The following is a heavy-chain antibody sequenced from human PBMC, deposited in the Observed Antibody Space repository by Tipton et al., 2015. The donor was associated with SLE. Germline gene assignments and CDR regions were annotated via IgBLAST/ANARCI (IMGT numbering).Heavy chain of an antibody. CDR3: ARAGSQLWFDY. CDR2: IHYSGST. V-gene: IGHV4-31*03. J-gene: IGHJ5*01. CDR1: GGSIINGSSY. Sequence: TLSLTCTVSGGSIINGSSYWSWIRQHPGKGLEWIGYIHYSGSTFYNPSLKSRVTISVDTSKNHFSLELTSVTAADTAVYYCARAGSQLWFDYWGQGTLVTVSS. D-gene: IGHD5-18*01.